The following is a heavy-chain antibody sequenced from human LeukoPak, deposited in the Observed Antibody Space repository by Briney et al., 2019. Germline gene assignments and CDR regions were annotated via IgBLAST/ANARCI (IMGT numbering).Heavy chain of an antibody. CDR2: ISSSSSYI. CDR1: GFTFNSYS. D-gene: IGHD3-10*01. Sequence: PGGSLRLSCAASGFTFNSYSMNWVRQAPGKGLEWVSSISSSSSYIYYADSVKGRFTISRDNAKNSLYLQMNSLRAEDTAVYYCARDRAYGSGSYPAHFGYWGQGTLVTVSS. V-gene: IGHV3-21*01. CDR3: ARDRAYGSGSYPAHFGY. J-gene: IGHJ4*02.